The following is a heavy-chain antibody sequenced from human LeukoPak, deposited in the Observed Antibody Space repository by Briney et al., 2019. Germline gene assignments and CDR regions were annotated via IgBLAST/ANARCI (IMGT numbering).Heavy chain of an antibody. CDR2: ISSSGRTI. CDR1: GFTFSSYE. D-gene: IGHD5-18*01. CDR3: ARAGGYRDY. Sequence: PGGSLRLSCAASGFTFSSYEMNWVRQAPGKGLEWVSYISSSGRTIYYADSVKGRFTISRDNAKNSLYLQMNGLRAEDTAVYYCARAGGYRDYWGQGTLVTVSS. V-gene: IGHV3-48*03. J-gene: IGHJ4*02.